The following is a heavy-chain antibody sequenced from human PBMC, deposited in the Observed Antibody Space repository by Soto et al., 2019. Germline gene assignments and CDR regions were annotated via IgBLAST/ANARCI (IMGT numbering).Heavy chain of an antibody. D-gene: IGHD2-8*01. J-gene: IGHJ4*02. CDR3: ARGSVLMVYADY. Sequence: QVQLLQSGAEVKKPGASVKVSCKASGYTFTSYYVHWVRQAPGEGLEWVATMNPSSVFTAHAQKFQGRVTVTRDTSTSTVYMELSSLRAEDTATYYCARGSVLMVYADYWGQGTRVSVS. V-gene: IGHV1-46*01. CDR2: MNPSSVFT. CDR1: GYTFTSYY.